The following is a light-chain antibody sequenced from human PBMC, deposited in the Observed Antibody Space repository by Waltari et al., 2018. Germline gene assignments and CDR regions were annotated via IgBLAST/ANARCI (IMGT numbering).Light chain of an antibody. CDR3: QQYNNWPRT. Sequence: EIVMTQSPATLSVSPGERATLSCRASQSVSSNLAWYQQKPGQAPRPLIYGASTRATGNPARFSGSESGTEFTLTISSLQSEEFAGYYCQQYNNWPRTFGQGTKVEIK. J-gene: IGKJ1*01. V-gene: IGKV3-15*01. CDR1: QSVSSN. CDR2: GAS.